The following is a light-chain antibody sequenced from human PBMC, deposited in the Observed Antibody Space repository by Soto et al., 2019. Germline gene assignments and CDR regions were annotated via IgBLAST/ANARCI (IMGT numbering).Light chain of an antibody. CDR1: QSVSSN. J-gene: IGKJ5*01. CDR3: QQRNIWPPVT. Sequence: EIVMTQSPATLSVSPVERATLSCRASQSVSSNFAWYLQKPGQAPRLLIYGASTRATAVPARFTASGSGTDFTLTISSLEPEDSAIYYCQQRNIWPPVTFGQGTRLEIK. CDR2: GAS. V-gene: IGKV3-15*01.